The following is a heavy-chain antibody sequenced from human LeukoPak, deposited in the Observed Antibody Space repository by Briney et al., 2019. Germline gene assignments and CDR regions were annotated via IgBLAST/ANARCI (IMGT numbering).Heavy chain of an antibody. CDR1: GFTFSSYA. CDR3: AKAGYGSGSYYNNWFDP. V-gene: IGHV3-23*01. CDR2: ISGSGGST. D-gene: IGHD3-10*01. J-gene: IGHJ5*02. Sequence: PGGSLRLSCAASGFTFSSYAMSWVRQAPGEGLEWVSAISGSGGSTYYADSVKGRFTLSRDNSKNTLYLQMNSLRAEDTAVYYWAKAGYGSGSYYNNWFDPWGQGTLVTVSS.